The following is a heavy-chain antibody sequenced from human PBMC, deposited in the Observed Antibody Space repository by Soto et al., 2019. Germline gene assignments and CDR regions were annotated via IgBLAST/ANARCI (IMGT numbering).Heavy chain of an antibody. V-gene: IGHV3-7*03. Sequence: EVQLVESGGGLVQPGGSLRLSCAVSGFNFNNYRMSWVRQAPGKGLEWVATIKEDGSERYYVPSVRGRFTISRDNAKNSLSLQMNSLRADDTAVYYCASLKVSSAWDFLGQGTLVTVSS. CDR2: IKEDGSER. D-gene: IGHD6-19*01. CDR1: GFNFNNYR. J-gene: IGHJ4*02. CDR3: ASLKVSSAWDF.